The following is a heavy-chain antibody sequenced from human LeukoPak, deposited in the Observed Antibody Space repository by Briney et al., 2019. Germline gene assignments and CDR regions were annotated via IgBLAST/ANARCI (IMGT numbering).Heavy chain of an antibody. CDR1: DFTFSRYS. CDR3: ARHGDGFYHGMDV. CDR2: LSSGGHNI. Sequence: GGSLRLSCAASDFTFSRYSMNWFRQAPGAGLEWVSSLSSGGHNIFYPDPVKGRSTISRDNAKNSLYLQMNGLRVDDTAVYYCARHGDGFYHGMDVWGQGATVTVSS. D-gene: IGHD4-17*01. V-gene: IGHV3-21*01. J-gene: IGHJ6*01.